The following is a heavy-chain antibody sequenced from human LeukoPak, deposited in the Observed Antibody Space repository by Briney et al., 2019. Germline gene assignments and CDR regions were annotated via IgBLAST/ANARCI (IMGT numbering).Heavy chain of an antibody. CDR2: ISSSSSTI. Sequence: GGSLRLSCAASGFTFSSYSMNWVRQAPGKGLEWVSYISSSSSTIYYADSVKGRFTISRDNAKNSLYLQMNSLRAEDTAVYYCARAPEFYGSGSRGWFDYWGQGTLVTVSS. CDR3: ARAPEFYGSGSRGWFDY. CDR1: GFTFSSYS. J-gene: IGHJ4*02. V-gene: IGHV3-48*04. D-gene: IGHD3-10*01.